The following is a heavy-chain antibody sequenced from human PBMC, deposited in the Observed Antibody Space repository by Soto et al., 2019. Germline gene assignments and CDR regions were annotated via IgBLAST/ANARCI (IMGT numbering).Heavy chain of an antibody. CDR2: IYYSGST. J-gene: IGHJ4*02. CDR1: GGSISSYY. V-gene: IGHV4-59*08. Sequence: SETLSLTCTVSGGSISSYYWSWIRQPPGKGLEWIGYIYYSGSTNYNPSLKSRVTISVDASKNQFSLKLSSVTAADTAVYYCARRYGGHFDYWGQGTLVTVSS. CDR3: ARRYGGHFDY. D-gene: IGHD4-17*01.